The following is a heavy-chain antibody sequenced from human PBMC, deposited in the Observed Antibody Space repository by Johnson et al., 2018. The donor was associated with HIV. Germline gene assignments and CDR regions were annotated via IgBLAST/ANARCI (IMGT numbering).Heavy chain of an antibody. CDR1: EFTFSNYA. CDR2: ISYDGTNK. J-gene: IGHJ3*02. D-gene: IGHD2-21*02. Sequence: QVQLVESGGGVVQPGRSLRLSCAASEFTFSNYAIHWVRQAPGKGLEWVAVISYDGTNKYYADLVKGRFTISRDNSKNTLYLQMNSLRAEDTAVYYCAKDRVVTNDAFVIWGQGTMVTVSS. V-gene: IGHV3-30*04. CDR3: AKDRVVTNDAFVI.